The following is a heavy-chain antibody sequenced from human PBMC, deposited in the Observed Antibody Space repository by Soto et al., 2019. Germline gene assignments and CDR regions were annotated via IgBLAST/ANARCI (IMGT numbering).Heavy chain of an antibody. CDR3: AILDS. CDR2: IKQDGSEK. J-gene: IGHJ5*01. CDR1: GSPIRPYW. V-gene: IGHV3-7*03. Sequence: WCLSLSCEASGSPIRPYWMSCVRQAPGKGLEWVANIKQDGSEKYYVDSVKGRFTISRDNAKNSLYLQMNSLRAEDTAVYYCAILDSWGQGTLVTVAS.